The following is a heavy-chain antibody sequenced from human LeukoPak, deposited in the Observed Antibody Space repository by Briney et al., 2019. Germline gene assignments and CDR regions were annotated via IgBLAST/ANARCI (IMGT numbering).Heavy chain of an antibody. D-gene: IGHD4-17*01. CDR3: ARDIRVITVPRFDY. Sequence: EASVKVSCKASGYTFTSYAMNWVRQAPRQGLEWMGWINTNTGNPTYAQGFTGRFVFSLDTSVSTAYLQISSLKAEDTAVYYCARDIRVITVPRFDYWGQGTLVTVSS. CDR2: INTNTGNP. J-gene: IGHJ4*02. CDR1: GYTFTSYA. V-gene: IGHV7-4-1*02.